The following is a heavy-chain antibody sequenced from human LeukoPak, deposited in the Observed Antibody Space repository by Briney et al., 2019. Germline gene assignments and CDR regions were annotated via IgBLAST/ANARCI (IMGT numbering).Heavy chain of an antibody. Sequence: GGSLRLSCAASGFTFSSYAMSWVRQAPGKGLEWVSAISGSGGSTYYADSVKGRFTISRDNSKNTLYLQMNSLRAEDTAVYYCARDEGSSWFTPFDYWGQGTLVTVSS. J-gene: IGHJ4*02. CDR3: ARDEGSSWFTPFDY. CDR2: ISGSGGST. CDR1: GFTFSSYA. D-gene: IGHD6-13*01. V-gene: IGHV3-23*01.